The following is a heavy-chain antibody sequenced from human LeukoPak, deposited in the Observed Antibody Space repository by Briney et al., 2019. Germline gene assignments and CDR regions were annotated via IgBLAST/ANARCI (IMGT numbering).Heavy chain of an antibody. D-gene: IGHD5-18*01. J-gene: IGHJ4*02. V-gene: IGHV4-30-2*01. CDR1: GGSISSGGYY. CDR2: IYHSGST. Sequence: SETLSLTCTVSGGSISSGGYYWSWIRQPPGKGLEWIGYIYHSGSTYYNPSLKSRVTISVDRSKNQFSLKLSSVTAADTAVYYCARGHLYSYADYWGQGTLVTVSS. CDR3: ARGHLYSYADY.